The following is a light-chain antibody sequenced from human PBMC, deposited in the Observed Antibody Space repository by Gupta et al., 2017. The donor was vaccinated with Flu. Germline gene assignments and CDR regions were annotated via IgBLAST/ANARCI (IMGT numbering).Light chain of an antibody. CDR1: QSVVRN. Sequence: EIVMTQSPSTLSVSSGERATPSCRASQSVVRNLAWYEQIPGQAPRLLIYEASTRATGIPARFSGSGSGTELTLTIGSLQSEDFALYYCQQYNNWPPWTFGQGTKVEIK. V-gene: IGKV3-15*01. CDR2: EAS. J-gene: IGKJ1*01. CDR3: QQYNNWPPWT.